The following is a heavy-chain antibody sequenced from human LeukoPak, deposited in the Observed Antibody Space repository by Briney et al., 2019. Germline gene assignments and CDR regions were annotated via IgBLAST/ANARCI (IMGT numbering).Heavy chain of an antibody. D-gene: IGHD4-17*01. Sequence: ASVKVSCKASGGTFSSYAISWVRQAPGQGLEWMGGIIPIFGTANYAQKFQGRVTITADESTSTAYMELNSLRAEDTALYYCARESPTYGDSYGTYYYYMDVWGKGTTVTVSS. V-gene: IGHV1-69*13. J-gene: IGHJ6*03. CDR1: GGTFSSYA. CDR3: ARESPTYGDSYGTYYYYMDV. CDR2: IIPIFGTA.